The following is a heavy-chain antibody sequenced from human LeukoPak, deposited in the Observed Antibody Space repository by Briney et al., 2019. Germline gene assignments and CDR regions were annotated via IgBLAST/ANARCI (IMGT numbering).Heavy chain of an antibody. Sequence: GASVKVSCKASGYTFTGYYMHWVRQAPGQGLEWMGWLSPNTGGTNYAQKFQGRVTMTRDTSISTAYMDLTSLTSDDTAVYYCASLGVYYGSGSYAPFDYWGQGTLVTVSS. CDR2: LSPNTGGT. V-gene: IGHV1-2*02. D-gene: IGHD3-10*01. CDR1: GYTFTGYY. CDR3: ASLGVYYGSGSYAPFDY. J-gene: IGHJ4*02.